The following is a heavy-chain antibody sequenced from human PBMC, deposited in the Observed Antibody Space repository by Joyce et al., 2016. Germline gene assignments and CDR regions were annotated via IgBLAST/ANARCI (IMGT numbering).Heavy chain of an antibody. J-gene: IGHJ6*03. D-gene: IGHD6-6*01. CDR3: ARGYSSSSDGYYYYYYYMDV. V-gene: IGHV1-2*06. CDR2: SNPNSGVR. CDR1: GYTFAGYY. Sequence: QVQLVQSGAEVKKPGASVKVSCKASGYTFAGYYIHWGRQAPGRGLEWMGRSNPNSGVRNYAQKFQDRVTMTRDTSISTAYIELSRLRSDDTAVYYCARGYSSSSDGYYYYYYYMDVWGKGTTVTVPS.